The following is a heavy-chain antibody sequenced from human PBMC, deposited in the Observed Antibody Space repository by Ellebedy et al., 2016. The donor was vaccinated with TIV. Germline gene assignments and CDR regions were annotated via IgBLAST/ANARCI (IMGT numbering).Heavy chain of an antibody. Sequence: GGSLRLXXAASGFTFTDHYMDWVRQAPGKGLEWVGRTRNKANSYTTEYAASVKGRFTISRDESKNLLYLQMNSLKTEDTAVYYCARTFFHWGQGTLVTVSS. J-gene: IGHJ4*02. V-gene: IGHV3-72*01. CDR2: TRNKANSYTT. CDR1: GFTFTDHY. D-gene: IGHD3-3*01. CDR3: ARTFFH.